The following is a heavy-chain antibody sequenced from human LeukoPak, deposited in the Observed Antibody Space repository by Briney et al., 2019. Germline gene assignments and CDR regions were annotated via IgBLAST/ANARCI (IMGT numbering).Heavy chain of an antibody. D-gene: IGHD3-10*01. J-gene: IGHJ3*02. V-gene: IGHV4-59*08. Sequence: PSETLSLTCTVSGGSIRGYSRGWIRHTPRKGLEWLGYIHYSDNIKYNPSLKSRVTMSVDTSKNQSALELCSVSAAGTAVYYDASRSGSFSDALDIWGQGTLVTVSS. CDR3: ASRSGSFSDALDI. CDR2: IHYSDNI. CDR1: GGSIRGYS.